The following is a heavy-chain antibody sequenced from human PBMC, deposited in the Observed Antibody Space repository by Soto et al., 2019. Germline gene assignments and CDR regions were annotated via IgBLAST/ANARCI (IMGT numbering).Heavy chain of an antibody. J-gene: IGHJ1*01. V-gene: IGHV3-74*01. CDR3: PRLQYKRPQN. Sequence: EVQLVESGGGLVQPGGSLRLSCAASGFTFSSYGMHWVRQAPGKGLVWVSSISTDASSTSYGDPVKGRFTISRDNAKNTVKVQLNSVRAEHTAWYYCPRLQYKRPQNWGQGTLVIVSP. CDR2: ISTDASST. D-gene: IGHD1-20*01. CDR1: GFTFSSYG.